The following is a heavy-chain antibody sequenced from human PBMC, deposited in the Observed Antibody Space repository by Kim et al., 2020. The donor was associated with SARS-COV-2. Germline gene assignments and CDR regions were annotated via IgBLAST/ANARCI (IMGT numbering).Heavy chain of an antibody. Sequence: SETLSLTCAVYGGSFSGYYWSWIRQPPGKGLEWIGEINHSGSTNYNPSLKSRVTISVDTSKNQFSLKLSSVTAADTAVYYCARSGCSSTSCPPFDYWGQGTLVTVSS. CDR3: ARSGCSSTSCPPFDY. CDR2: INHSGST. CDR1: GGSFSGYY. D-gene: IGHD2-2*01. J-gene: IGHJ4*02. V-gene: IGHV4-34*01.